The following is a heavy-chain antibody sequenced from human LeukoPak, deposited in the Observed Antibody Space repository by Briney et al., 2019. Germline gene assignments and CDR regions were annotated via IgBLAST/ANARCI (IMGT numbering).Heavy chain of an antibody. CDR1: GGTSSSYA. D-gene: IGHD2-2*01. J-gene: IGHJ6*03. CDR2: IIPIFGTA. V-gene: IGHV1-69*05. Sequence: SVKVSCKASGGTSSSYAISWVRQAPGQGLEWMGGIIPIFGTANYAQKFQGRVTITTDESTSTAYMELSSLRSEDTAVYYCATPRRLYCSSTSCYGPYYYMDVWGKGTTVTVSS. CDR3: ATPRRLYCSSTSCYGPYYYMDV.